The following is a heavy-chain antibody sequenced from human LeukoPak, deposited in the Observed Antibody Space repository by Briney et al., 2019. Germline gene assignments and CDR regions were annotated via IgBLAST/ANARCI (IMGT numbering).Heavy chain of an antibody. J-gene: IGHJ4*02. Sequence: PSETLSLTCAVYGGSFSGYYWSWIRQPPGKGLEWIGEINHSGSTNYNPSLKSRVTISVDTSKNQFSLKLSSVTAADTAVYYCARRRKPFDYWGQGTLVTVSS. CDR3: ARRRKPFDY. CDR2: INHSGST. CDR1: GGSFSGYY. V-gene: IGHV4-34*01.